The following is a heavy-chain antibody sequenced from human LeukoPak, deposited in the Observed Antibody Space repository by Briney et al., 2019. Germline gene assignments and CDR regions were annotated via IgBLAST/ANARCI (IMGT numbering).Heavy chain of an antibody. CDR3: AKVASTTRRHDAFDI. CDR1: GYNFTIYW. Sequence: GESLKISCKGSGYNFTIYWIGWVRQAPGQGLEWMGWITPSSGGTIYAQKFQGRVTMTRDMSISTAYMELSRLRSDDTAVYYCAKVASTTRRHDAFDIWGQGTLVTVSS. J-gene: IGHJ3*02. V-gene: IGHV1-2*02. D-gene: IGHD1-1*01. CDR2: ITPSSGGT.